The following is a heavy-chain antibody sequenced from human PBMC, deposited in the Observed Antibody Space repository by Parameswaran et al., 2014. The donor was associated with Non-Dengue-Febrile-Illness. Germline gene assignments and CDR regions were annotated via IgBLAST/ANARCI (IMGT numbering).Heavy chain of an antibody. V-gene: IGHV3-21*01. Sequence: WIRQPPGKGLEWVSSISSSGSYTYYADSMKGRLTISRDNAKNSLDLQMNSLRAEDTAVYWCARGLFKWNYEGHWFDRWGQGTLVTVSS. J-gene: IGHJ5*02. CDR2: ISSSGSYT. CDR3: ARGLFKWNYEGHWFDR. D-gene: IGHD1-7*01.